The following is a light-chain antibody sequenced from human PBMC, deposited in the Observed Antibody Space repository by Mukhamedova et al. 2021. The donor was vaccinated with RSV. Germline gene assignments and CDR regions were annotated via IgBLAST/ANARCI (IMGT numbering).Light chain of an antibody. J-gene: IGLJ2*01. CDR2: QDN. V-gene: IGLV3-1*01. CDR1: KLDNRY. Sequence: TATLTCSGDKLDNRYACWYQQRPGQSPVLIIYQDNKRPSGIPGRFSASNSGNTATLTISGTQAMDEAVYYCQAWNTGTGVVFGG. CDR3: QAWNTGTGVV.